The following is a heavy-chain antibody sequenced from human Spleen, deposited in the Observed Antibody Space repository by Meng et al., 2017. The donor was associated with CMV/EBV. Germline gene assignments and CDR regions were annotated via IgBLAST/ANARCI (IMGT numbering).Heavy chain of an antibody. J-gene: IGHJ4*02. Sequence: GGSLRLSCAASGFTFSSYSMNWVRQAPGKGLEWVSSISSSSSYIYYADSVKGRFTISRDNAKNSLYLQMNSLRAEDTAVYYCARDRGDGYNYYFDYWGQGTLVTVSS. CDR2: ISSSSSYI. CDR1: GFTFSSYS. V-gene: IGHV3-21*01. CDR3: ARDRGDGYNYYFDY. D-gene: IGHD5-24*01.